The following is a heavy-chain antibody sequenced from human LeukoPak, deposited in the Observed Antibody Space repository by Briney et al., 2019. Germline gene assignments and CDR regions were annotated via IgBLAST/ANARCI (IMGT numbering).Heavy chain of an antibody. Sequence: GGSLRLSCAASGFTFSSYWMTWVRQAPGKGLEWVANIKLDGSEKTYVDSVKGRFTISRDNAKNSLYLQMNSLRAEDTAVYYCARADGYYYYYGMDVWGQGTTVTVSS. CDR1: GFTFSSYW. J-gene: IGHJ6*02. CDR2: IKLDGSEK. V-gene: IGHV3-7*01. CDR3: ARADGYYYYYGMDV.